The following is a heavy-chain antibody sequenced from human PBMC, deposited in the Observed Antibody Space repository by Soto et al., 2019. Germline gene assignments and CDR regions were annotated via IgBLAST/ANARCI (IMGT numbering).Heavy chain of an antibody. Sequence: QVQLVQSGAEVKKPGSSVKVSCKASGGTFSSYAISWVRQAPGQGLEWMGGIIPIFGTANYAQKFQGRATTTADESTSTAYVELSRLRDEDTAVYYCARGRYDIWTGYYRRGLGYYYYGMDVWGQGTTVTVSS. CDR3: ARGRYDIWTGYYRRGLGYYYYGMDV. V-gene: IGHV1-69*01. CDR1: GGTFSSYA. D-gene: IGHD3-9*01. CDR2: IIPIFGTA. J-gene: IGHJ6*02.